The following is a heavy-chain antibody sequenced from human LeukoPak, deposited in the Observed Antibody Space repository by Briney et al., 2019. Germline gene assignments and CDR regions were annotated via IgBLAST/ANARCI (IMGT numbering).Heavy chain of an antibody. CDR1: GGSISSYH. Sequence: PSETLSLTCAFSGGSISSYHWSWFRQPPGKGLEWIGLIYNSATTHYNPSLKSRVTISVDTSKNQFSLSLTSVTAADTAVYYCARTYNWNEGGFDYWGQGTLVTVSS. D-gene: IGHD1-1*01. CDR3: ARTYNWNEGGFDY. V-gene: IGHV4-59*01. CDR2: IYNSATT. J-gene: IGHJ4*02.